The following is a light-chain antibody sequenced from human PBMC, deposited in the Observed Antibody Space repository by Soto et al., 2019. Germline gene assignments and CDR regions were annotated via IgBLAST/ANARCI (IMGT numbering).Light chain of an antibody. CDR3: QQGDSFPIT. CDR1: QSISSW. CDR2: AAS. V-gene: IGKV1-12*01. J-gene: IGKJ5*01. Sequence: DIQMTQSPSSVSASVGDRVTITCRASQSISSWFAWYQQKPGTVPKLRIYAASSLQSGVPSRFSGSGAGTEFTLTITSLQPEDFGTYYCQQGDSFPITFGQGTRLEIK.